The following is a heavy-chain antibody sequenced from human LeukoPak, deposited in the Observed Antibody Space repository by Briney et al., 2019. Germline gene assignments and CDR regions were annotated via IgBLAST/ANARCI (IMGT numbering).Heavy chain of an antibody. J-gene: IGHJ4*02. CDR1: GFTFSSYW. V-gene: IGHV3-7*01. Sequence: SGGSLRLSCAASGFTFSSYWMSWGRQAPGKGLEWVANIKQDGSEKYYVDSVKGRFTISRDNAKNSLYLQMNSLRAEDTAVYYCARVTHSSSWYGYRYWRQGTLVTVSS. CDR2: IKQDGSEK. CDR3: ARVTHSSSWYGYRY. D-gene: IGHD6-13*01.